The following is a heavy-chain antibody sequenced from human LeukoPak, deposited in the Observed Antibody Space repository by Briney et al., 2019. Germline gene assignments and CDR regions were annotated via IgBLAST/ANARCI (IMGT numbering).Heavy chain of an antibody. CDR3: ARDGGWLPNYYYYVDV. V-gene: IGHV3-30*01. Sequence: GRSLRLSCAASGLTFSSYAMHWVRQAPGKGLEWVAVISYDGSNKYYADSVKGRFTISRDNSKNTLYLQMNSLRAEDTAVYYCARDGGWLPNYYYYVDVWGKGTTVTVSS. D-gene: IGHD3-9*01. J-gene: IGHJ6*03. CDR1: GLTFSSYA. CDR2: ISYDGSNK.